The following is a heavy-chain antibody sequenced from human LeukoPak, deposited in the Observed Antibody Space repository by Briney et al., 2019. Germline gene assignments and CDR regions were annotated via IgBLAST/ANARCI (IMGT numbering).Heavy chain of an antibody. CDR2: ISYDGSNK. Sequence: GGSLRLSCAASGFTFSSYGMHWVRQAPGKGLEWVAVISYDGSNKYYADSVKGRFTISRDNAKNSLYLQMNSLRAEDTAMYFCAREPGSGWVDYWGQGALVTVSS. J-gene: IGHJ4*02. CDR1: GFTFSSYG. D-gene: IGHD6-19*01. CDR3: AREPGSGWVDY. V-gene: IGHV3-30*03.